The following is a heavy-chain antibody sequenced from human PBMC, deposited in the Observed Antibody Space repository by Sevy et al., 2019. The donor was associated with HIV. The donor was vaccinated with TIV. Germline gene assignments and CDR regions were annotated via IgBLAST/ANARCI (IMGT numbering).Heavy chain of an antibody. J-gene: IGHJ4*02. CDR1: RFTFTNYG. V-gene: IGHV3-23*01. D-gene: IGHD6-19*01. CDR2: ISNSGANT. CDR3: AKEWTLLSDWYGEFDY. Sequence: GGSLRLSCAASRFTFTNYGMHWVRQAPGKGLEWVSGISNSGANTYYSDSVRGRFTVSRDNSKNTVYLQLNSLRAEDTVIYYCAKEWTLLSDWYGEFDYWGQGTLVTVSS.